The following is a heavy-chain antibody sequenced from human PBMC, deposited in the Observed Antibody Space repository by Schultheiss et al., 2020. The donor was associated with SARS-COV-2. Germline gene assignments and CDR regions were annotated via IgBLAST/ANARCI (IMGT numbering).Heavy chain of an antibody. Sequence: ASVKVSCKASGYTFTSYYMHWVRQAPGQGLEWMGGIIPIFGTANYAQKFQGRVTMTTDTSTSTAYMELRSLRSDDTAVYYCARDLQTVLRFLEWSSYYYYGMDVWGQGTTVTVSS. V-gene: IGHV1-46*01. CDR2: IIPIFGTA. CDR3: ARDLQTVLRFLEWSSYYYYGMDV. CDR1: GYTFTSYY. J-gene: IGHJ6*02. D-gene: IGHD3-3*01.